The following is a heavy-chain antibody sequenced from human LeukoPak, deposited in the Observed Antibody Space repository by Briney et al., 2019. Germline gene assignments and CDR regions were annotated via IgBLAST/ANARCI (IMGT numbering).Heavy chain of an antibody. V-gene: IGHV1-18*01. J-gene: IGHJ4*02. CDR2: ISAYNGNT. D-gene: IGHD5-18*01. CDR1: GYTFTSYG. CDR3: ASGPENLQLGY. Sequence: ASVKVSCKASGYTFTSYGISWVRQAPGQGPEWMGWISAYNGNTNYAQKLQGRVTMTTDTSTSTAYMELRSLRSNDTAVYYCASGPENLQLGYWGQGTLVTVSS.